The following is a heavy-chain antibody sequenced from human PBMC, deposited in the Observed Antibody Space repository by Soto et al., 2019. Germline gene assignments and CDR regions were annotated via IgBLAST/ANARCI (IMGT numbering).Heavy chain of an antibody. CDR1: GGSFSGYY. D-gene: IGHD3-22*01. V-gene: IGHV4-34*01. Sequence: PSETLSLTCAVYGGSFSGYYWSWIRQPPGKGLEWIGEINHSGSTNYNPSLKSRVTISVDTSKNQFSLKLSSLRADDTAVYYCVKGEYYYDSSGYYPFDYWGQGTLVTVSS. CDR3: VKGEYYYDSSGYYPFDY. J-gene: IGHJ4*02. CDR2: INHSGST.